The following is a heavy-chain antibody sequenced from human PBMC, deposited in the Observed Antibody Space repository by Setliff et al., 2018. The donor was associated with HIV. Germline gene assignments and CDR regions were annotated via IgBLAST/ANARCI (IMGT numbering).Heavy chain of an antibody. D-gene: IGHD6-19*01. Sequence: SETLSLTCAVYGGSFSGYYWTWIRQSPGKGLEWIGEINHSGSTNYNPSLKSRVTISVDTSKNQFSLKLNSLTAADTAVYYCARAGSSGPSPLWGQGTLVTVSS. CDR2: INHSGST. V-gene: IGHV4-34*01. CDR3: ARAGSSGPSPL. CDR1: GGSFSGYY. J-gene: IGHJ4*02.